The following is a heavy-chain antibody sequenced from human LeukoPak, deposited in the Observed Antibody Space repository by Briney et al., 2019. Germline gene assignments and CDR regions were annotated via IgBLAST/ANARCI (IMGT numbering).Heavy chain of an antibody. J-gene: IGHJ4*02. Sequence: GGSLRLSCAASGFTFSSYSMNWVRQAPGKGLEGVSSISSSSSYIYYADSVKGRFTISRDNAKNSLYLQMNSLRAEDTAVYYCARSYGDYAGFDYWGQGTLVTVSS. D-gene: IGHD4-17*01. CDR3: ARSYGDYAGFDY. CDR1: GFTFSSYS. V-gene: IGHV3-21*01. CDR2: ISSSSSYI.